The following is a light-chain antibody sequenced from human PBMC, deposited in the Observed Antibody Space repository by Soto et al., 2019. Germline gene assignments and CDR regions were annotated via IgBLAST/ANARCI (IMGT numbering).Light chain of an antibody. CDR1: SSDVGSHNL. V-gene: IGLV2-23*02. CDR3: CSYGGSRAV. CDR2: EFS. J-gene: IGLJ7*01. Sequence: QSVLTQPASVSGSPGQSITISCTGTSSDVGSHNLVSWYQQHPGQAPKPMIYEFSKRPLGVSARFSASKSGNTASLTISGLQAEDEADYYCCSYGGSRAVFGGGTQLTVL.